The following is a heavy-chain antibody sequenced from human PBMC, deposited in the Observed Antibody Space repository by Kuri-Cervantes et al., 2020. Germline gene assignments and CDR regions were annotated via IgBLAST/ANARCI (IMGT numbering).Heavy chain of an antibody. CDR1: GYSISSGYY. J-gene: IGHJ3*02. D-gene: IGHD3-22*01. Sequence: SQTLSLTCAVSGYSISSGYYWGWIRQPPGKGLEWIGSIYHSGSTYYNPSLKSRVTISVDTSRNQFSLKLSSVTAADTAVYYCARPYYDSSGYSGDDAFDIWGQGTMVSVSS. CDR2: IYHSGST. V-gene: IGHV4-38-2*01. CDR3: ARPYYDSSGYSGDDAFDI.